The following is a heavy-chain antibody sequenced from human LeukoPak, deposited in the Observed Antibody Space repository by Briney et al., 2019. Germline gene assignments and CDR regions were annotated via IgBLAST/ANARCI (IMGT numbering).Heavy chain of an antibody. CDR2: ISSSSSYI. D-gene: IGHD6-6*01. Sequence: GGSLRLSCAVSGFTFSSYSMNWVRQAPGKGLEWVSSISSSSSYIYYADSVKGRFTISRDNAKKSLYLQMNSLRAEDTAVYYCARVRYIAARQCWFDPWGQGTLVTVSS. CDR1: GFTFSSYS. CDR3: ARVRYIAARQCWFDP. J-gene: IGHJ5*02. V-gene: IGHV3-21*01.